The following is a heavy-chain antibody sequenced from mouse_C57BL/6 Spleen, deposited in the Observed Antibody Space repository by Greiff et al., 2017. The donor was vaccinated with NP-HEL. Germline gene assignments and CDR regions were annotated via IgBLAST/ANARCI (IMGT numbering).Heavy chain of an antibody. CDR3: DRGISSEVYYIDY. J-gene: IGHJ2*01. CDR1: GYSFTDYN. V-gene: IGHV1-39*01. Sequence: EVQLQQSGPELVKPGASVKISCKASGYSFTDYNMNWVKQSNGKSLEWIGVINPNYGTTSYNQKFKGKATLTVDQSSSTAYMQLTSLTYEDSAVYYRDRGISSEVYYIDYWGQGTTLTVAS. CDR2: INPNYGTT. D-gene: IGHD1-1*01.